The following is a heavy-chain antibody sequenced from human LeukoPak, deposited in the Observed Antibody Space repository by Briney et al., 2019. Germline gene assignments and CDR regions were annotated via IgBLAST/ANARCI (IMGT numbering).Heavy chain of an antibody. CDR1: GYTFTGYY. J-gene: IGHJ3*02. V-gene: IGHV1-2*02. Sequence: ASVKLSCKASGYTFTGYYMHWVRQAPGQGLEWMGWINPNSGGTNYAQKFQGRVTMTRDTSISTAYMERSRLRSDDTAVYYCARIGDGSGSYAFDIWGQGTMVTVSS. D-gene: IGHD3-10*01. CDR3: ARIGDGSGSYAFDI. CDR2: INPNSGGT.